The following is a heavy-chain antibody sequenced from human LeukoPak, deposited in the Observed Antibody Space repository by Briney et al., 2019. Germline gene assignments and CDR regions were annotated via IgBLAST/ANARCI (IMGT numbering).Heavy chain of an antibody. V-gene: IGHV3-74*03. J-gene: IGHJ4*02. Sequence: PGGSPRLSCAASGFTFGRYWMHWVRQAPGKGLVWVSRISGDTRTTTYADSVKGRFTIFRDNAKNTLYLQMNSLRAEDTALYYCVRDRAVAGTEDFYFDFWGQGTLVTVSS. CDR1: GFTFGRYW. D-gene: IGHD6-19*01. CDR3: VRDRAVAGTEDFYFDF. CDR2: ISGDTRTT.